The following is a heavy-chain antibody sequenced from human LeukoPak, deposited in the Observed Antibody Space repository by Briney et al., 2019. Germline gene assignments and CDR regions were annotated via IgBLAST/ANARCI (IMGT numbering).Heavy chain of an antibody. Sequence: GGSLRLSCAASGFTFDDYAMHWVRQAPGKGLEWVSGISWNGGSIGYADSVKGRFTISRDNAKNSLYLQMKSLRAEDTALYSWPKEDSSGYNFDYWGQGTLVPVSS. CDR1: GFTFDDYA. CDR3: PKEDSSGYNFDY. J-gene: IGHJ4*02. V-gene: IGHV3-9*01. CDR2: ISWNGGSI. D-gene: IGHD3-22*01.